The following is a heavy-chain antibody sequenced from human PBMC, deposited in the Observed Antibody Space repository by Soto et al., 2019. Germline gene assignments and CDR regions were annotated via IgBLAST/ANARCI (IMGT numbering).Heavy chain of an antibody. CDR1: GYTFTDNH. D-gene: IGHD4-17*01. CDR2: INPKSGDT. V-gene: IGHV1-2*02. CDR3: ARKPSGDYIRRWLDP. Sequence: ASVKVSCKASGYTFTDNHVHWLRRAPGQDFEWMGWINPKSGDTKYAQKFQGRVTMTRDTSIDTAYMEVTSLTSDDTATYYCARKPSGDYIRRWLDPWGQGTLVTVPQ. J-gene: IGHJ5*02.